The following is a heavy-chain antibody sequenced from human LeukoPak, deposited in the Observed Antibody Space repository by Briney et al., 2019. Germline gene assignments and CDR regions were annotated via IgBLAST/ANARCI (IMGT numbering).Heavy chain of an antibody. CDR3: AKLTGYYYDSSGGY. D-gene: IGHD3-22*01. J-gene: IGHJ4*02. Sequence: GGSLRLSCAASGFTFSSYGMSWVRQAPGKGLEWVSAISGSGGSTYYADSVKGRFTISRDNSKNTLYLQMNSLRAEDTAVYYCAKLTGYYYDSSGGYWGQGTLVTVSS. V-gene: IGHV3-23*01. CDR2: ISGSGGST. CDR1: GFTFSSYG.